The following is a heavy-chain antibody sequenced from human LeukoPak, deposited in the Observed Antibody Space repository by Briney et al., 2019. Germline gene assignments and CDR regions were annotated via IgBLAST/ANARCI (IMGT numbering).Heavy chain of an antibody. Sequence: GGSLRLSCAASGFTFSGYGMHWVRQAPGKGLEWVAFIRYDGSNKYYADSVKGRFTISRDNSKNTLYLQMNSLRAEDTAVYYCAKPTYSSSWYTTPSYFDYWGQGTLVTVSS. V-gene: IGHV3-30*02. CDR1: GFTFSGYG. D-gene: IGHD6-13*01. CDR3: AKPTYSSSWYTTPSYFDY. J-gene: IGHJ4*02. CDR2: IRYDGSNK.